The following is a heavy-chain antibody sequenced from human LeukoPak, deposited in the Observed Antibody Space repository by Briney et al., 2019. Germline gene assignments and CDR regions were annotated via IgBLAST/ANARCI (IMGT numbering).Heavy chain of an antibody. Sequence: SETLSLTCAVYGGSFSGYYWSWIRQPPGKGLEWIGEINHSGSTNYNPSLKSRVTISVDTSKNQFSLKLSSVTAADTAVYYCARGNQLPSNWDYWGQGTLVTVSS. D-gene: IGHD2-2*01. CDR2: INHSGST. CDR3: ARGNQLPSNWDY. J-gene: IGHJ4*02. V-gene: IGHV4-34*01. CDR1: GGSFSGYY.